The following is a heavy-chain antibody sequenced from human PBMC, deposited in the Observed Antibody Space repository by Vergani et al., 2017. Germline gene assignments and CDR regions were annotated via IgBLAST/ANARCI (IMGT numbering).Heavy chain of an antibody. CDR2: ISYDGSNK. CDR1: GFTFSSYW. V-gene: IGHV3-30*18. CDR3: AKEDLGYCSSTGCRNVGDYYYYYGMDV. D-gene: IGHD2-2*01. Sequence: VQLVESGGGLVQPGGSLRLSCAASGFTFSSYWMSWVRQAPGKGLEWVAVISYDGSNKYYADSVKGRFTISRDNSKNTLYLQMNSLRAEDTAVYYCAKEDLGYCSSTGCRNVGDYYYYYGMDVWGQGTTVTVSS. J-gene: IGHJ6*02.